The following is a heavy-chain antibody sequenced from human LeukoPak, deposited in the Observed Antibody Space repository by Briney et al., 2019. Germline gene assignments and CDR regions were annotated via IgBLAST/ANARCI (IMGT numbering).Heavy chain of an antibody. J-gene: IGHJ4*02. Sequence: ASVKVSCKASGYTFTGYYMHWVRQAPGQGLEWMGWINPNSGGTNYAQKFRGRVTMTRDTSISTAYMELSRLRSDDTAVYYCARVRYTVLRPDYWGQGTLVTVSS. D-gene: IGHD3-3*01. CDR1: GYTFTGYY. CDR2: INPNSGGT. CDR3: ARVRYTVLRPDY. V-gene: IGHV1-2*02.